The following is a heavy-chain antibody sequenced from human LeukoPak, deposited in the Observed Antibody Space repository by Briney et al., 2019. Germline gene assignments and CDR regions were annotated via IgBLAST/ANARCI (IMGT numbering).Heavy chain of an antibody. Sequence: GGSLRLSCAASGFTFSDYYMSWIRQAPGKGLEWVSYISSSGSTIYYADSVKGRFTIPRDNAKNSLYLQMNSLRAEDTAVYYCATSSTSCMYSSSVCYYYGMDVWGQGTTVTVSS. V-gene: IGHV3-11*01. J-gene: IGHJ6*02. CDR1: GFTFSDYY. CDR3: ATSSTSCMYSSSVCYYYGMDV. CDR2: ISSSGSTI. D-gene: IGHD2-2*01.